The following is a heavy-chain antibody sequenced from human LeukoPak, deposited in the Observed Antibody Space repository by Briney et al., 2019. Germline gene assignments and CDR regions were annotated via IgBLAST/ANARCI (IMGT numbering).Heavy chain of an antibody. CDR1: GITLSELW. D-gene: IGHD6-19*01. CDR2: IKQDGREK. J-gene: IGHJ4*02. Sequence: GGSLRLSCAGYGITLSELWMNWVRQVPGKGLEWVANIKQDGREKKYVDSVKGRFTISRDNAKNSVYLQMNSLRVDDTAVYYCVGGYGWLPDYWGQGALVTVSS. V-gene: IGHV3-7*04. CDR3: VGGYGWLPDY.